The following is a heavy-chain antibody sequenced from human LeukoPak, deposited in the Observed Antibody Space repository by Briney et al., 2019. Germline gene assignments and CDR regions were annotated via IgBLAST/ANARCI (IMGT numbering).Heavy chain of an antibody. Sequence: ASVKVSCTASGYTFTSYGISWVRQAPGQGLEWMGWINPNSGGTNYAQKFQGRVTMTRDTSISTAYMELSRLRSDGTAVYYCARPDSYGYELYEWGQGTLVTVSS. CDR1: GYTFTSYG. J-gene: IGHJ4*02. V-gene: IGHV1-2*02. CDR2: INPNSGGT. CDR3: ARPDSYGYELYE. D-gene: IGHD5-18*01.